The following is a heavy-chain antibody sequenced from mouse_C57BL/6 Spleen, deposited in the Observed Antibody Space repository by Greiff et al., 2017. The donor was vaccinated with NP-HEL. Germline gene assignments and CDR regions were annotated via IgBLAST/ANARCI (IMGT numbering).Heavy chain of an antibody. Sequence: LQESGAELVRPGASVKMSCKASGYTFTSYNMHWVKQTPRQGLEWIGAIYPGNGDTSYNQKFKGKATLTVDKSSSTAYMQLSSLTSEDSAVYFCARSYYYGSSYWYFDVWGTGTTVTVSS. CDR3: ARSYYYGSSYWYFDV. CDR2: IYPGNGDT. V-gene: IGHV1-12*01. J-gene: IGHJ1*03. CDR1: GYTFTSYN. D-gene: IGHD1-1*01.